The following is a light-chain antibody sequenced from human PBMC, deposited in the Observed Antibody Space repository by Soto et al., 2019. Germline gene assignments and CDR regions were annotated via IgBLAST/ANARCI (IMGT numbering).Light chain of an antibody. CDR3: QVWDTSSDHYV. V-gene: IGLV3-21*02. J-gene: IGLJ1*01. CDR1: NIGSKS. CDR2: DDS. Sequence: SYELTQPPSVSVAPGQTAKIICGGNNIGSKSVQWYRQKPGQAPVLVVYDDSDRPSGIPERFSGSKSWNTATLTISRVEAGDEADYYCQVWDTSSDHYVFGTGTKVTVL.